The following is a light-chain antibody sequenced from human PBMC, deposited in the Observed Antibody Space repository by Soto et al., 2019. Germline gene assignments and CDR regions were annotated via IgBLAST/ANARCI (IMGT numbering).Light chain of an antibody. Sequence: QSALTQPASVSGSPGQSITISCTGTSSDVGGYNYVSWYQQHPGKAPKLMIYDVSNRPSGVSNRFSGSKSGNTASLPNSGLQAEDEADYYCSSYTSSSTLLYVFGTGTKVTVL. V-gene: IGLV2-14*01. CDR2: DVS. CDR3: SSYTSSSTLLYV. J-gene: IGLJ1*01. CDR1: SSDVGGYNY.